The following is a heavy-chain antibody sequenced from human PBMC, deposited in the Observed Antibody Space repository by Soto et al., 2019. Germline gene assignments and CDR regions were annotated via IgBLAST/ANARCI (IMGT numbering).Heavy chain of an antibody. D-gene: IGHD6-19*01. V-gene: IGHV4-61*01. Sequence: QVQLQESGPGLVKPSETLSLTCTVSGGSVTSSSYYWSWIRQPPGKGLEWIGYIYNSGNTNYNPSIKSRVTISVDTSRTQISLKLTSVTAADTAVYYCARDQGVAVAVFDYWGQGTLVTVSS. CDR2: IYNSGNT. CDR3: ARDQGVAVAVFDY. CDR1: GGSVTSSSYY. J-gene: IGHJ4*02.